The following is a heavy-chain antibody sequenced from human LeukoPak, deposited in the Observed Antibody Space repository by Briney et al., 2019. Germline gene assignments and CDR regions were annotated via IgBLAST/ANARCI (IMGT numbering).Heavy chain of an antibody. CDR1: GGSISSYY. J-gene: IGHJ5*02. V-gene: IGHV4-59*01. CDR3: ARDGPYNIAVAGTPWFDP. CDR2: IYYSGST. Sequence: SETLSLTCTVSGGSISSYYWSWIRQPPGKGLEWIGYIYYSGSTNYNPSLKSRVTISVDTSKNQFSLKLSSVTAADTAVYYCARDGPYNIAVAGTPWFDPWGQGTLVTVSS. D-gene: IGHD6-19*01.